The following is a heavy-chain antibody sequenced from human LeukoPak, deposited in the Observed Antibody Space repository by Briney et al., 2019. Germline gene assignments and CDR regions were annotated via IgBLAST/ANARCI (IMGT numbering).Heavy chain of an antibody. V-gene: IGHV4-4*07. Sequence: KPSETLSLTCTVSGGSISSYYWSWIRQPAGKGLEWIGRIYTSGSTNYNPSLKSRVTMSVDTSKNQFPLKLSSVTAADTAVYYCARVLGGFDDFWSGYTHAFDIWGQGTMVTVSS. D-gene: IGHD3-3*01. J-gene: IGHJ3*02. CDR1: GGSISSYY. CDR3: ARVLGGFDDFWSGYTHAFDI. CDR2: IYTSGST.